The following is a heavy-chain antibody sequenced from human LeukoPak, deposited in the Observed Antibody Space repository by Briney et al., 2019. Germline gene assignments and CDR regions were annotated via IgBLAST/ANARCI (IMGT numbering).Heavy chain of an antibody. V-gene: IGHV4-59*01. CDR1: GGSISSYY. J-gene: IGHJ6*02. D-gene: IGHD3-10*01. CDR3: ARGRGYGMDV. Sequence: SETLPLTCTVSGGSISSYYWSWIRQPPGKGLEWIGYIYYSGSTNYNPSLKSRVTISVDTSKNQFSLKLSSVTAADTAVYYCARGRGYGMDVWGQGTTVTVSS. CDR2: IYYSGST.